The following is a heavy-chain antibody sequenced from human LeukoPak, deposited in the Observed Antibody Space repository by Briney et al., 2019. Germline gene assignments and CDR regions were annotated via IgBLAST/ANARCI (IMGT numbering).Heavy chain of an antibody. V-gene: IGHV4-4*07. J-gene: IGHJ4*02. D-gene: IGHD3-22*01. CDR3: ARGTFDSSGYYLFDY. Sequence: SETLSLTCTVSGGSISTNYWSWIRQPAGKGLEWIGRIYNSGNTNYSPSLESRVTMSADTSKNQFSLKLRSVTAADTAVYYCARGTFDSSGYYLFDYWGQGTLVTASS. CDR1: GGSISTNY. CDR2: IYNSGNT.